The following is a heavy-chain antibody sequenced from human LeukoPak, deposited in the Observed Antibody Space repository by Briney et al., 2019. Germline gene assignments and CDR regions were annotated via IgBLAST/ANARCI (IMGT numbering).Heavy chain of an antibody. Sequence: SETLSLTCTVSGGYISSSSYYWGWIRQPPGKGLEWIGDIYYTGRTYYNSSLKSRLTVSIDTSKNQFSLYLASLTAADTAVYYCARRRYYDSTGYLDWGQGTLITVSS. D-gene: IGHD3-22*01. CDR3: ARRRYYDSTGYLD. CDR2: IYYTGRT. CDR1: GGYISSSSYY. V-gene: IGHV4-39*01. J-gene: IGHJ1*01.